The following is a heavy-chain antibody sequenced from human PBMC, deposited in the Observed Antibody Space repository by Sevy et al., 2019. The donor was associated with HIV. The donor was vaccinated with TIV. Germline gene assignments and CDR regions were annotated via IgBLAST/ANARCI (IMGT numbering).Heavy chain of an antibody. CDR1: GGSISSSNYY. CDR3: ARRIYNSGRYAFDF. CDR2: IFYSGST. Sequence: SETLSLTCTVSGGSISSSNYYWGWIRQPPGKGLEWIGKIFYSGSTYYNPSLESRVTISIDTSNNQFSLKLNSVTAADTAVYYCARRIYNSGRYAFDFWGQGAQVTVSS. D-gene: IGHD6-19*01. J-gene: IGHJ4*02. V-gene: IGHV4-39*01.